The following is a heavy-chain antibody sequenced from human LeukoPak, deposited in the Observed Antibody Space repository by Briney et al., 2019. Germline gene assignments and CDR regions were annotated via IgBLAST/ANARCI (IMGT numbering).Heavy chain of an antibody. J-gene: IGHJ4*02. CDR3: TTARSITMIVVVITPDY. CDR1: GITLSNAW. D-gene: IGHD3-22*01. V-gene: IGHV3-15*04. CDR2: IESKIDGGRT. Sequence: PGGSLRLSCVASGITLSNAWMTSVRQAPGKGLEWVGRIESKIDGGRTDYAAAVKGRFTISRDDSKNILFLHMNGLNTEDTAVYYCTTARSITMIVVVITPDYWGQGTLVTVSS.